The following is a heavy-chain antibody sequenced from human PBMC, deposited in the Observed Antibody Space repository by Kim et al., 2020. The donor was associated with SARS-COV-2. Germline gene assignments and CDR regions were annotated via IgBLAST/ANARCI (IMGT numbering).Heavy chain of an antibody. Sequence: GGSLRLSCAASGFTFSSYAMSWVRQAPGKGLEWVSAISGSGGSTYYADSVKGRFTISRDNSKNTLYLQMNSLRAEDTAVDYCAKAYSSGWYGSDYWGQGTLVTVSS. CDR3: AKAYSSGWYGSDY. J-gene: IGHJ4*02. CDR2: ISGSGGST. CDR1: GFTFSSYA. D-gene: IGHD6-19*01. V-gene: IGHV3-23*01.